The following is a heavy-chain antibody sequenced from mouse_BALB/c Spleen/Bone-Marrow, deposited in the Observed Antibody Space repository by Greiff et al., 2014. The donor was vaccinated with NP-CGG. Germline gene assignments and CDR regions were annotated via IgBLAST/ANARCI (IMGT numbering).Heavy chain of an antibody. CDR1: GFNIKDTY. CDR2: IDPANGNT. D-gene: IGHD2-1*01. Sequence: EVKLQESGAELVKPGASVKLSCTASGFNIKDTYMHRVKQRPEQGLEWIGRIDPANGNTKYDPKFQGKATITADTSSNTAYLQLSSLTSEDTAVYYCARNGNYGAWFAYWGQGTLVTVSA. V-gene: IGHV14-3*02. J-gene: IGHJ3*01. CDR3: ARNGNYGAWFAY.